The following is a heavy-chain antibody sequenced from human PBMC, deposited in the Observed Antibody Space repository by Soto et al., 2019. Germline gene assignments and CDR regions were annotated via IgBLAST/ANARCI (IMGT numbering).Heavy chain of an antibody. CDR2: IIPIFGTA. D-gene: IGHD3-22*01. CDR1: GGTFSSYA. J-gene: IGHJ4*02. Sequence: ASVKVSCKASGGTFSSYAISWVRQAPGQGLEWMGGIIPIFGTANYAQKFQGRVTITADESTSTAYMELSSLRSEDTAVYYCARGDNQNYYDSSGYFRQGFDYWGQGTLVTVSS. V-gene: IGHV1-69*13. CDR3: ARGDNQNYYDSSGYFRQGFDY.